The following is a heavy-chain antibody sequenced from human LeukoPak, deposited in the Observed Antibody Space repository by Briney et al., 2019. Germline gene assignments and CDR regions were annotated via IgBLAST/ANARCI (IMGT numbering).Heavy chain of an antibody. CDR2: ISYDGSNE. V-gene: IGHV3-30*18. J-gene: IGHJ4*02. CDR3: AKESGGGGSYFDY. CDR1: GFSLSSYG. D-gene: IGHD3-16*01. Sequence: PGGSLRLSCAASGFSLSSYGMHWVRQAPGKGLEWVAVISYDGSNEYYADSVKGRLAISRDISKNTLYLQMNSLRPEDTAVYYCAKESGGGGSYFDYWGQGTLVTVSS.